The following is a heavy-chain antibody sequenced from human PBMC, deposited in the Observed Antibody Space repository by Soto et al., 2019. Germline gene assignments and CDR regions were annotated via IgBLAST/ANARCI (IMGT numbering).Heavy chain of an antibody. D-gene: IGHD2-8*02. CDR2: ILVGGST. CDR1: GFTCSSYD. Sequence: EVQMLESGGGLVQPGGSLRLSCAASGFTCSSYDMSWVRQAPGKGLEWVSTILVGGSTHYPDSVKGRFTISRDNSKNTLSLQMNSLTAGDTAVYYCAKATATGGGAFDICGQGTMVTVSS. CDR3: AKATATGGGAFDI. V-gene: IGHV3-23*01. J-gene: IGHJ3*02.